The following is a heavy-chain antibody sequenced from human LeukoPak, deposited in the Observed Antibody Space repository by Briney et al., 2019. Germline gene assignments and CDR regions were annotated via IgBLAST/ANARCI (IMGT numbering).Heavy chain of an antibody. V-gene: IGHV3-23*01. D-gene: IGHD3-10*01. CDR3: AKAGTMVRGTYYFDY. CDR2: ISGSGGST. Sequence: GGSLRLSCATSGFSFSSYAMSWVRQAPGKGLEWVSAISGSGGSTYYADSVKGRFTISRDNSKNTLYLQMNSPRAEDTAVYYCAKAGTMVRGTYYFDYWGQGTLVTVSS. CDR1: GFSFSSYA. J-gene: IGHJ4*02.